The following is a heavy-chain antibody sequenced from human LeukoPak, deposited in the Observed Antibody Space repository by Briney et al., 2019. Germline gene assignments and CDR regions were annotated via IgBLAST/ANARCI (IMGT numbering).Heavy chain of an antibody. D-gene: IGHD5-18*01. Sequence: GGSLRLSCAASGFTFSSYSMNWVRQAPGKGLEWVSSISSSSSYIYYADSVKGRFTISRDNAKNSLYLQMNSLRAEDTAVYYCARDRGVATAEFDYWGQGTLVTASS. CDR1: GFTFSSYS. J-gene: IGHJ4*02. CDR2: ISSSSSYI. CDR3: ARDRGVATAEFDY. V-gene: IGHV3-21*01.